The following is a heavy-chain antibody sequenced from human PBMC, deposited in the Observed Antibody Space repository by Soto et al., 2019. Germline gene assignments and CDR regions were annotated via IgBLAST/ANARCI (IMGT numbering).Heavy chain of an antibody. J-gene: IGHJ4*02. D-gene: IGHD6-19*01. Sequence: QVQLQESGPGLVKPSETLSLTCTVSGGSISSYYWSWIRQPPGKGLEWIGYIYYSGSTNYNPSLKSRVTISVDTSKNQFSLKLSSVTAADTAVYYCARLAVAGLDYWGQGTLVTVSS. CDR3: ARLAVAGLDY. CDR2: IYYSGST. V-gene: IGHV4-59*08. CDR1: GGSISSYY.